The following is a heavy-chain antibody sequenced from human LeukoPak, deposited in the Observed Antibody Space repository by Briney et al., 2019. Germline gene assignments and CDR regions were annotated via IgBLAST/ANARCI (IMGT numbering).Heavy chain of an antibody. Sequence: SETLSLTCTVSGGSISSGSYYWSWIRQPAGKGLEWIGYIYYSGSTNYNPSLKSRVSMSVERAKNEFSLKLSSVTAADTAVYYCARGRYNWKFGGNWFDPWGQGTLVTVSS. CDR1: GGSISSGSYY. CDR3: ARGRYNWKFGGNWFDP. V-gene: IGHV4-61*10. CDR2: IYYSGST. D-gene: IGHD1-20*01. J-gene: IGHJ5*02.